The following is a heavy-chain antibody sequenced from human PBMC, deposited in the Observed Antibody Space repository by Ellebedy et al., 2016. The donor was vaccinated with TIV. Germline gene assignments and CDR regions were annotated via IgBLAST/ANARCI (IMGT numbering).Heavy chain of an antibody. CDR2: IESDGSST. CDR3: ARAADSGYVPRPDYYYYYGMDV. V-gene: IGHV3-74*01. Sequence: GESLKISXAASGFTFSTYWMHWVRQAPGKGLVWVSRIESDGSSTSYADSVKGRFTISRDNAKNSLYLQMNSLRAEDTAVYYCARAADSGYVPRPDYYYYYGMDVWGQGTTVTVSS. D-gene: IGHD5-12*01. J-gene: IGHJ6*02. CDR1: GFTFSTYW.